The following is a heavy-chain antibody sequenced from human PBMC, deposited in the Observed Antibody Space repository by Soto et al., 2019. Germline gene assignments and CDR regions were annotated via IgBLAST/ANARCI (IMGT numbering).Heavy chain of an antibody. J-gene: IGHJ4*02. D-gene: IGHD4-17*01. Sequence: EVQLLESGGGLVQPGGSLRLSCAASGFTFSSYAMNWVRQAPGKGLEWVSTISGSGANTYYADSVKGRFTISRDNSKNTLYLQMNSLSAEDTAVYYCAKARGDYIRSSFDYWGEGTLVTVSS. CDR2: ISGSGANT. CDR3: AKARGDYIRSSFDY. CDR1: GFTFSSYA. V-gene: IGHV3-23*01.